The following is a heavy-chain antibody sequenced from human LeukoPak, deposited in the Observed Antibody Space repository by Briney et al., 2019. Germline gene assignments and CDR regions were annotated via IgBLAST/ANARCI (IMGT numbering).Heavy chain of an antibody. V-gene: IGHV4-39*01. Sequence: PSETLSLTCTVSGGSISSSRYYWGWIRQPPGKGLEWIGSVSYSENAYYNPSLKSRVTLSVDTSKNQFSLRLNSVTAADAAVYYCARSSDYLRHLHHWGQGTLVTVSS. D-gene: IGHD4-17*01. J-gene: IGHJ1*01. CDR3: ARSSDYLRHLHH. CDR1: GGSISSSRYY. CDR2: VSYSENA.